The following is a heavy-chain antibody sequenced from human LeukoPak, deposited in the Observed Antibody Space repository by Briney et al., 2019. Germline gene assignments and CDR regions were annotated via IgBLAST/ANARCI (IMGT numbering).Heavy chain of an antibody. J-gene: IGHJ4*02. Sequence: SVKVSCKASGGTFSSYAISWVRQAPGQGLEWMGRIIPIFGTANYAQKFQGRVTITTDESTSTAYMELSSLRYEDTAVYYCAREDIVVVVAASHFDYWGQGTLVTVSS. V-gene: IGHV1-69*05. CDR1: GGTFSSYA. CDR2: IIPIFGTA. D-gene: IGHD2-15*01. CDR3: AREDIVVVVAASHFDY.